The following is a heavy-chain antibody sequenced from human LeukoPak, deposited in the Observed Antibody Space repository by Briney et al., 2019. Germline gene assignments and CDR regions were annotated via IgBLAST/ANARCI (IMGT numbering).Heavy chain of an antibody. CDR3: VSLGLPPYSQH. J-gene: IGHJ1*01. D-gene: IGHD2-15*01. CDR2: ISGSGSAI. Sequence: GGSLRLSCATSGFTLRRSEMSWVRQAPGKGLEWVSYISGSGSAILYADSVKGRFSISRDNAKNSLYLQMNTLAADDTAVYYCVSLGLPPYSQHWGRGTLVAVSS. CDR1: GFTLRRSE. V-gene: IGHV3-48*03.